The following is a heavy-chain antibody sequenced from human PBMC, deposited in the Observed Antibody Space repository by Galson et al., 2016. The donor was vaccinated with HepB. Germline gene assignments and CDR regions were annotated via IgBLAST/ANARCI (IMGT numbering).Heavy chain of an antibody. D-gene: IGHD4-17*01. Sequence: SETLSLTCTVSGGSISSDYWSWIRQPPGRGLEWIGYIYNSGRTHYNPSLKSRVTTSVDMSKNQFSLKLTSVTAADTAEYYCARIRKDYGDYHVDYWGQGTLVTVSS. V-gene: IGHV4-59*01. CDR2: IYNSGRT. J-gene: IGHJ4*02. CDR3: ARIRKDYGDYHVDY. CDR1: GGSISSDY.